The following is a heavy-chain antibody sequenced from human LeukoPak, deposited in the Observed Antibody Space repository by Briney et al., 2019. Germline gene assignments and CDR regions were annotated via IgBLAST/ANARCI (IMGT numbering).Heavy chain of an antibody. CDR3: AKGVYSSSSGIIDY. Sequence: GGSLRLSCAASGFTFSSYAMSWVRQAPGKGLEWVSAISGSGGSTYYADSVKGRFTISRDNSKNTLYLQMNSLRAEDTAVYYCAKGVYSSSSGIIDYWGQGTLVTASS. V-gene: IGHV3-23*01. D-gene: IGHD6-6*01. CDR2: ISGSGGST. J-gene: IGHJ4*02. CDR1: GFTFSSYA.